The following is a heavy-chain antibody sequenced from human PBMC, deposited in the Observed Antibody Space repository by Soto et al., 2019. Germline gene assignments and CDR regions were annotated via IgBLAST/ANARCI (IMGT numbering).Heavy chain of an antibody. D-gene: IGHD3-10*01. V-gene: IGHV4-4*02. Sequence: PSETLSLTCAVSGGSISSSNWWSWVRQPPGKGLEWIGEIYHSGSTNYNPSLKSRVTISVDKSKNQFSLKLSSVTTADTAVYYCAVRRVVRGVPFDYWGQGTLVTVSS. CDR1: GGSISSSNW. CDR2: IYHSGST. J-gene: IGHJ4*02. CDR3: AVRRVVRGVPFDY.